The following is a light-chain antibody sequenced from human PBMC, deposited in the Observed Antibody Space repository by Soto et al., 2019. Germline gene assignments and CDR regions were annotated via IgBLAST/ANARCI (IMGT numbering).Light chain of an antibody. CDR1: SSNIGAGYD. CDR2: GNS. V-gene: IGLV1-40*01. J-gene: IGLJ2*01. CDR3: QSYDSSLSVV. Sequence: QSVLTQPPSVSGAPGPRVTISCTGSSSNIGAGYDVHWYQQLPGTAPKLLIYGNSNRPSGVPDRFSGSKSSTSASLAITVLQAEDEADYYCQSYDSSLSVVFGGGTKLTVL.